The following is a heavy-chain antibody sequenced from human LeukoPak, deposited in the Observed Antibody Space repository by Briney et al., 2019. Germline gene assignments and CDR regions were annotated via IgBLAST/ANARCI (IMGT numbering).Heavy chain of an antibody. J-gene: IGHJ6*03. D-gene: IGHD1-20*01. V-gene: IGHV4-59*01. CDR3: ARVENNWNYHYYYYMDV. CDR2: IYYSGST. Sequence: SETLSLTCTVSGGSISSYYWSWIRQPPGKGLEWIGYIYYSGSTNYNPSLKSRVTISVDTSKNQFSLKLSSVTAADTAVYYCARVENNWNYHYYYYMDVWGKGTTVTVSS. CDR1: GGSISSYY.